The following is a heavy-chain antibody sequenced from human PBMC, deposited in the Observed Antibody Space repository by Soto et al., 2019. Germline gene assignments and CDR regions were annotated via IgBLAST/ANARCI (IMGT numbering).Heavy chain of an antibody. V-gene: IGHV3-9*01. Sequence: EVQLVESGGGLVQPGRSLRLSCAASGFTFDDYAMHWVRQAPGKGLEWVSGISWNSGSIGYADSVKGRFTISRDNAKNSLYLQLNSLRAEDTALYYCAQGDDRGWFDPWGQGTLVTVSS. D-gene: IGHD3-9*01. CDR2: ISWNSGSI. J-gene: IGHJ5*02. CDR1: GFTFDDYA. CDR3: AQGDDRGWFDP.